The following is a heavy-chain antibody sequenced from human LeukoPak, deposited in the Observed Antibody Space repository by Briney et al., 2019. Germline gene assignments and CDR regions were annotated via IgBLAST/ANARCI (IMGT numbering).Heavy chain of an antibody. CDR1: GFTFSSHG. Sequence: GGTLRLSCAVSGFTFSSHGINWVRQAPGKGLEWVSGISPSGSISYYADSVKGRFTISRDNSKNTVSLQMNSLRAEDTALYYCARDLDWGAFDAWGQGTLVTVSS. CDR2: ISPSGSIS. J-gene: IGHJ5*02. D-gene: IGHD3-9*01. CDR3: ARDLDWGAFDA. V-gene: IGHV3-23*01.